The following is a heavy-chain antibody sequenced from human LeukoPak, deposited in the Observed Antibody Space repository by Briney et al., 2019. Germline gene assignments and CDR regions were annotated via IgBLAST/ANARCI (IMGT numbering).Heavy chain of an antibody. CDR3: ITPLPYSAQ. Sequence: GRSLRLSCAASGFSFSSYGMHWVRQAPGKGLEWVGRIKPKTDGETTEYAAPVKDRFSISRDDSKSMMYLQMNSLKTEDTAVYYCITPLPYSAQGGQGTPVTVSS. V-gene: IGHV3-15*07. CDR2: IKPKTDGETT. CDR1: GFSFSSYG. J-gene: IGHJ4*02. D-gene: IGHD2-21*01.